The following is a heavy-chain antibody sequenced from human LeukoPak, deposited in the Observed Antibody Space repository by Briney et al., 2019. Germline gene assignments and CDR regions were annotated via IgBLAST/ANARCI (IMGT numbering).Heavy chain of an antibody. CDR1: GGSFSGYY. V-gene: IGHV4-34*01. D-gene: IGHD4-17*01. Sequence: PSETLSLTCAVYGGSFSGYYWSWIRQPPGKGLEWIGEINHSGSTNYNPSLKSRVTISVDTSKNQLSLKLSSVTAADTAVYYCARDYGDYEDYFDYWGQGTLVTVSS. CDR3: ARDYGDYEDYFDY. J-gene: IGHJ4*02. CDR2: INHSGST.